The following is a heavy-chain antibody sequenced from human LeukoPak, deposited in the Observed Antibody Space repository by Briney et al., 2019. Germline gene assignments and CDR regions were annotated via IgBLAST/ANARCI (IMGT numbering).Heavy chain of an antibody. J-gene: IGHJ4*02. D-gene: IGHD6-13*01. CDR2: ISSSGSTI. CDR3: ARGHLSSWYDYFDY. Sequence: GGSLRLSCAASGFTFSSYEMNWVRQAPGKGLEWVSYISSSGSTIYYADSVKGRFTISRGNAKNSLYLQMNSLRAEDTAVYYCARGHLSSWYDYFDYWGQGTLVTVSS. V-gene: IGHV3-48*03. CDR1: GFTFSSYE.